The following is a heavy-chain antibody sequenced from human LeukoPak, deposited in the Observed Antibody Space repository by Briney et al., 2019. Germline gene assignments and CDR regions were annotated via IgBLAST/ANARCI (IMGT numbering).Heavy chain of an antibody. V-gene: IGHV4-34*01. D-gene: IGHD2-2*01. Sequence: PSETLSLTCAVYGGSFSGYYWSWIRQPPGKGLEWIGEINHSGSTNYNPSLKSRVTISVDTSKNQFSLKLSSVTAADTAVYYCAIGFLYGSSTSGPSVDYSGQGTLVTESS. CDR2: INHSGST. J-gene: IGHJ4*02. CDR1: GGSFSGYY. CDR3: AIGFLYGSSTSGPSVDY.